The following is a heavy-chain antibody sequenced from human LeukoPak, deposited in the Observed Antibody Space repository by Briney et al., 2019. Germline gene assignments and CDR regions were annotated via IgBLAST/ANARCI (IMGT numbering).Heavy chain of an antibody. CDR1: GGSISSYY. CDR2: IYYSGST. D-gene: IGHD3-22*01. CDR3: ARGYYDRGAFDI. Sequence: KPSETLSLTCTVSGGSISSYYWSWIRQPPGKGLEWIGYIYYSGSTNYNPSLKSRVTISVDTSENQFSLKLSSVTAADTAVYYCARGYYDRGAFDIWGQGTMVTVSS. V-gene: IGHV4-59*01. J-gene: IGHJ3*02.